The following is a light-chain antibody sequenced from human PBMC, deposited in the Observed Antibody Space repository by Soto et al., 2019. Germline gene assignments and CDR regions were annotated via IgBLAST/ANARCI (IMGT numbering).Light chain of an antibody. CDR2: GAS. CDR1: QSVTSNY. Sequence: ETVLTQSPGTLSLSPGERATLFCRASQSVTSNYLAWYQQKPGQAPRLLIYGASSRATGIPDRFSGSGSGTDFTLTISRLEAEDFAVYYCQQHGTSPPSWTFGQGTKVEIK. V-gene: IGKV3-20*01. CDR3: QQHGTSPPSWT. J-gene: IGKJ1*01.